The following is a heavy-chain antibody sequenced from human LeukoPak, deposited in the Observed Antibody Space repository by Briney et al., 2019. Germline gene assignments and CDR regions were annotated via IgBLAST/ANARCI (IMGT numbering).Heavy chain of an antibody. Sequence: ASVKVSCKASGYTFTSYDINWVRQATGLGLEWMGWMNPNSGNTGYAQKFQGRVTMTRNTSISTAYMELSSLRSEDTAVYYCARGRVLAGRTNWFDPWGQGTLVTVSS. CDR1: GYTFTSYD. J-gene: IGHJ5*02. V-gene: IGHV1-8*01. CDR3: ARGRVLAGRTNWFDP. CDR2: MNPNSGNT. D-gene: IGHD1/OR15-1a*01.